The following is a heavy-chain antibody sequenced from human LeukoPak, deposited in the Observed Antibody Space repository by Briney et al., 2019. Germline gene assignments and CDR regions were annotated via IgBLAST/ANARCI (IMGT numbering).Heavy chain of an antibody. J-gene: IGHJ3*02. CDR2: TIPIFGST. Sequence: SVKVSCKASGGIFTTYAINWVRQAPGQGLEWMGRTIPIFGSTNYAQKFQRRATITADKSTSTAYMELSSLRSEDTAMYYCARDSPIPNPDCTGGTCLPMGGPFDIWGQVTMVTVSS. CDR3: ARDSPIPNPDCTGGTCLPMGGPFDI. V-gene: IGHV1-69*06. D-gene: IGHD2-15*01. CDR1: GGIFTTYA.